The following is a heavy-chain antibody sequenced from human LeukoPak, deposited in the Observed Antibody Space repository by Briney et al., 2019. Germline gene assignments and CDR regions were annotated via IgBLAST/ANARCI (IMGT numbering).Heavy chain of an antibody. CDR1: GFAFSSYW. CDR2: IIQDGSEK. D-gene: IGHD6-19*01. Sequence: GGSLRLSCAASGFAFSSYWMSWVRQAPGKGLEWVANIIQDGSEKYYVDSVKGRFTISRDNAKNSLYLQMDRLRVEDTAVYYCARGGSSVSFWGQGTQVTVSS. CDR3: ARGGSSVSF. V-gene: IGHV3-7*01. J-gene: IGHJ4*02.